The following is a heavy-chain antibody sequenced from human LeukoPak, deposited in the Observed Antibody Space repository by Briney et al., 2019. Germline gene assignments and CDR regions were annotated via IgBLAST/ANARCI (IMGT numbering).Heavy chain of an antibody. CDR1: GGSISSGGYY. Sequence: SETLSLTCTVSGGSISSGGYYWSWIRQPPGKGLEWIGYIYHSGSTYYNPSLKSRVTISVDTSKNQFSLKLSSVTAADTAVYYCADWPREDGSGSRWGQGTLVTVSS. CDR2: IYHSGST. V-gene: IGHV4-30-2*01. D-gene: IGHD3-10*01. J-gene: IGHJ4*02. CDR3: ADWPREDGSGSR.